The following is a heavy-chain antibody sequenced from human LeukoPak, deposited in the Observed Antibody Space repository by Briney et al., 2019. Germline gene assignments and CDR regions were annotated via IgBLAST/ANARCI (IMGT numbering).Heavy chain of an antibody. D-gene: IGHD3-22*01. V-gene: IGHV4-59*08. CDR1: GGSISSYY. Sequence: PSETLSLTCTVSGGSISSYYWSWIRQPPGKGLEWIAYMFYSGSTNYNPSLKSRVTISVDTSKNQFSLKLSSVTAADTAVYYCARHVAYYYDSSGYAYFDYWGQGTLVTVSS. CDR3: ARHVAYYYDSSGYAYFDY. CDR2: MFYSGST. J-gene: IGHJ4*02.